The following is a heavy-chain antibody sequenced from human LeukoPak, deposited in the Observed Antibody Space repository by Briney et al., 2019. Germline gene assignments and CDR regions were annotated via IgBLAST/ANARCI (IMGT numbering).Heavy chain of an antibody. J-gene: IGHJ4*02. Sequence: SVKVSCKASGGTFSSYAISWVRQAPGQGLEWMGGIIPIFGTANYAQEFQGRVTITADKSTSTAYMELSSLRSEDTAVYYCARGHSGSYYAGYWGQGTLVTVSS. V-gene: IGHV1-69*06. CDR1: GGTFSSYA. CDR3: ARGHSGSYYAGY. CDR2: IIPIFGTA. D-gene: IGHD1-26*01.